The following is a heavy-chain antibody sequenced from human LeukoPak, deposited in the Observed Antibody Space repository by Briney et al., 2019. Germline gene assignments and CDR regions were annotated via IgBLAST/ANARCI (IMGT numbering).Heavy chain of an antibody. D-gene: IGHD3-10*02. CDR2: ISSSGSTI. V-gene: IGHV3-48*03. CDR1: GFTLSSYE. Sequence: GGSLRLSCAASGFTLSSYEMNWVRQAPGKGLEWVSYISSSGSTIYYADSVKGRFTISRDNAKNSLYLQMNSLRAEDTAVYYCAELGITLIGGVWGKGTTVTISS. J-gene: IGHJ6*04. CDR3: AELGITLIGGV.